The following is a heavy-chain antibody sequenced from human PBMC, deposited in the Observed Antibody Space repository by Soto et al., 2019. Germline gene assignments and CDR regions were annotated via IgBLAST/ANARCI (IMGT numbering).Heavy chain of an antibody. V-gene: IGHV3-21*06. CDR3: ARESEDLTSNFDY. Sequence: GGSLRLSCAASGFTFTRYIMNWVRQAPGKGLEWVSSISSTTNYIYYGDSMKGRFTISRDNAKNSLYLEMNSLRAEDTAVYYCARESEDLTSNFDYWGQGTLVTVSS. CDR1: GFTFTRYI. J-gene: IGHJ4*02. CDR2: ISSTTNYI.